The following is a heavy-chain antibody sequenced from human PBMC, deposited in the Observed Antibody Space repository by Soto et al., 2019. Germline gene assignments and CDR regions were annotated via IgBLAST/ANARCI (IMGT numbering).Heavy chain of an antibody. J-gene: IGHJ3*02. V-gene: IGHV1-2*04. CDR1: GYTFTGYY. D-gene: IGHD3-16*01. CDR2: INPNSGGT. CDR3: SRGRWGRGNAFDI. Sequence: ASVKVSCKASGYTFTGYYMHWVRQAPGQGLEWMGWINPNSGGTKYAQKFQGWVTMTRDTSISTAYMDLSRLRFDDTAVYYCSRGRWGRGNAFDIWGQWTMVTVSS.